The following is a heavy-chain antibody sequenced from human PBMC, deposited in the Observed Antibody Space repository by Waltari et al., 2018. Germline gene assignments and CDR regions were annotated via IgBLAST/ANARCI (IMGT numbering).Heavy chain of an antibody. D-gene: IGHD3-16*01. CDR2: ITPSSGGI. Sequence: EVHLVASGGGLVQPGGSLRLSCAASGFTFSRYSMNWVRQAPGKGLEWLSCITPSSGGIYYADSVKGRFTISRDNAKNSLYLQVNSLRAEDTAVYYCARGGHLDLWGRGTLVIVSS. J-gene: IGHJ2*01. CDR3: ARGGHLDL. CDR1: GFTFSRYS. V-gene: IGHV3-48*04.